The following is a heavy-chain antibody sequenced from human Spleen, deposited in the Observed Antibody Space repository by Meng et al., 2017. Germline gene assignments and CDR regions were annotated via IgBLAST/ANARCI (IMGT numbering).Heavy chain of an antibody. CDR3: ARGGYCSGDSCYSAFDY. D-gene: IGHD2-15*01. J-gene: IGHJ4*02. CDR1: GGSVSGYS. V-gene: IGHV4-34*01. CDR2: INHSGST. Sequence: GQLNQWGAGLFKPSVTLSLTCAVYGGSVSGYSWNWIRQPPGKGLEWIGEINHSGSTNNNPSLKSRVTISVDTSKNQFSLKLSSVTAADTAVYYCARGGYCSGDSCYSAFDYWGQGTLVTVSS.